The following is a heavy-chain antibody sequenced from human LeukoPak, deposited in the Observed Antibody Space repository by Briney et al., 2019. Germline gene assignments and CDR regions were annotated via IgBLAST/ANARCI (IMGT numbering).Heavy chain of an antibody. Sequence: GGSLRLSRAASGFTFSSYAMSWVRQAPGKGLEWVSAISGSGGSTYYADSVKGRFTIPRDNSKNTLYLQMNSLRAEDTAVYYCAKLNTWIQAWFDPWGQGTLVTVSS. CDR2: ISGSGGST. CDR1: GFTFSSYA. D-gene: IGHD5-18*01. CDR3: AKLNTWIQAWFDP. J-gene: IGHJ5*02. V-gene: IGHV3-23*01.